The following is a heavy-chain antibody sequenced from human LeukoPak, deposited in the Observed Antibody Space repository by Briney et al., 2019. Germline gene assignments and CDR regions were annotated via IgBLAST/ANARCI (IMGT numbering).Heavy chain of an antibody. CDR2: ISYDVGSNT. V-gene: IGHV3-30-3*01. J-gene: IGHJ5*01. D-gene: IGHD6-13*01. CDR1: GFTFSKYP. Sequence: PGGSLRLSCAASGFTFSKYPMHWVRQAPGKGLEWVAVISYDVGSNTYSADSVKGRFIISRDNSKNTLYLQMNSLRAEDTAVYYCAKDPIPGRIAAAGTGWFDYWGQGTLVTVSS. CDR3: AKDPIPGRIAAAGTGWFDY.